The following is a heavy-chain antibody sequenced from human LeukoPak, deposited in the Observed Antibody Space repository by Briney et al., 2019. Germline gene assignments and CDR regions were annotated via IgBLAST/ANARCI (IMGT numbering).Heavy chain of an antibody. CDR1: AYTFTSYA. CDR3: ARDVRSGWYDY. J-gene: IGHJ4*02. D-gene: IGHD6-19*01. Sequence: GASDTVSCTASAYTFTSYAMHWARQAPGQRLEWMGWINAGNGNTKYSQKFQGRVTITRDTSASTAYMELSSLRSEDTAVHYCARDVRSGWYDYWGQGTLVTVSS. V-gene: IGHV1-3*01. CDR2: INAGNGNT.